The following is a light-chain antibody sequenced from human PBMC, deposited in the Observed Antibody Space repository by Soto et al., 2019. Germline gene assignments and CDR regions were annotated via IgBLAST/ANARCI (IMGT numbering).Light chain of an antibody. Sequence: QSSLTQPASVSGSPGQSITISCTGTSSDVGGYNYVSWYQQHPGKAPKLMIYDVSNRPSGVSNRFSGSKSGNTASLTISGVQAEDEADYYCSSFTSTSTWMFGGGTKLTVL. J-gene: IGLJ3*02. V-gene: IGLV2-14*03. CDR1: SSDVGGYNY. CDR2: DVS. CDR3: SSFTSTSTWM.